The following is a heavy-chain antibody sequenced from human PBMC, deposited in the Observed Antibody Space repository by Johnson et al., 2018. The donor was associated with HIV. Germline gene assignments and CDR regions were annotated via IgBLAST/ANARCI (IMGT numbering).Heavy chain of an antibody. CDR2: ISWDGGST. D-gene: IGHD4-11*01. Sequence: EVQLVESGGGLVQPGRSLRLSCAASGFTFDDYAMHWVRQAPGKGLEWVSLISWDGGSTYYADSVKGRFTISRDNSKNTLYLQMNSLRAEDTAVYYCAKVDPVTTVTTGAFDIWGQGTMVTVSS. CDR3: AKVDPVTTVTTGAFDI. CDR1: GFTFDDYA. J-gene: IGHJ3*02. V-gene: IGHV3-23*04.